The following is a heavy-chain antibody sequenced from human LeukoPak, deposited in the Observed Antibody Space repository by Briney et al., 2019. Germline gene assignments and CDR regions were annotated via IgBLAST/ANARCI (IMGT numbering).Heavy chain of an antibody. CDR2: IYYSGST. J-gene: IGHJ4*02. CDR1: GGSISSTSCH. CDR3: AREEGVSGNPLGYFDY. D-gene: IGHD4-23*01. V-gene: IGHV4-39*07. Sequence: KPSETLSLTCSVSGGSISSTSCHWGWIRQPPGKGLEWIGGIYYSGSTNYNPSLKSRVTISVDTSKNQFSLKLSSVTAADTAVYYCAREEGVSGNPLGYFDYWGQGTLVTVSS.